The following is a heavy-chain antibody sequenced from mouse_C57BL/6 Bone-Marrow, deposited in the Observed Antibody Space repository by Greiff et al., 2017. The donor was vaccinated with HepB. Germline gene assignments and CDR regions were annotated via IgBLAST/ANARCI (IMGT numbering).Heavy chain of an antibody. CDR1: GYTFTSYG. Sequence: QVQLKESGAELARPGASVKLSCKASGYTFTSYGISWVKQRTGQGLEWIGEIYPRSGNTYYNEKFKGKATLTADKSSSTAYMELRSLTSEDSAVYFCARSVVGGHYAMDYWGQGTSVTVSS. V-gene: IGHV1-81*01. CDR3: ARSVVGGHYAMDY. D-gene: IGHD1-1*01. CDR2: IYPRSGNT. J-gene: IGHJ4*01.